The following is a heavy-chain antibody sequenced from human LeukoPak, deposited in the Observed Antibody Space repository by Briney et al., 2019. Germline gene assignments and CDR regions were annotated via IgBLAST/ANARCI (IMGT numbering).Heavy chain of an antibody. D-gene: IGHD6-13*01. CDR1: GYTFTGYY. CDR3: ARTREYSSTWFFPPFDP. Sequence: ASVKVSCKASGYTFTGYYMNWVRQAPGQGLEWMGWINPNSGRTSYAHNFQGRVTLTRDPSISTAYMELTGLTSNDTGVYYCARTREYSSTWFFPPFDPWGQGTLVTVSS. J-gene: IGHJ5*02. V-gene: IGHV1-2*02. CDR2: INPNSGRT.